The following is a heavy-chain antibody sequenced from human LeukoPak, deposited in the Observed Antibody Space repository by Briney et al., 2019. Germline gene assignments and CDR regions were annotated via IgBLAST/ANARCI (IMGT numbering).Heavy chain of an antibody. CDR2: IYIGGGT. V-gene: IGHV4-4*07. CDR1: GGSMVPYY. Sequence: SETLSLTCTVSGGSMVPYYWSWVRQPAGKGLEWLGHIYIGGGTKYNPSLKSRVTVSIDRSMNQFSLRLTSVTAADTAVCYCARQGRIPGHAVPVPDGPATEYSYYYMDVWGNGTTVTVSS. D-gene: IGHD4-11*01. J-gene: IGHJ6*03. CDR3: ARQGRIPGHAVPVPDGPATEYSYYYMDV.